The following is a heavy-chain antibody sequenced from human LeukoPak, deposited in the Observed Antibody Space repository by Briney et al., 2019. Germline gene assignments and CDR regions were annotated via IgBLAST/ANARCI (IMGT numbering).Heavy chain of an antibody. V-gene: IGHV4-34*01. CDR2: INHSGST. J-gene: IGHJ4*02. CDR1: GGSFSGYY. Sequence: SETLSLTCAVYGGSFSGYYWSWIRQPPGKGLEWIGEINHSGSTNYNPSLKSRVTISVDRSKNQFSLKLSSVTAADTAVYYCARSVSTYYFDYWGQGTLVTVSS. D-gene: IGHD3-22*01. CDR3: ARSVSTYYFDY.